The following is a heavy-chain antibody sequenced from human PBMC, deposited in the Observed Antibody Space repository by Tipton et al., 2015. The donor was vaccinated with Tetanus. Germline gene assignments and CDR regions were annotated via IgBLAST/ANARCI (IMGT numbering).Heavy chain of an antibody. Sequence: LRLSCTVSGGSLRSGGYYWSWIRQHPGQGLEWIGYIYYTGNTYYNPSLKSRVTLSIDMSKNQFSLRLSSVTAADTAVYFCARRVVGATLDYWGQGTQIVVSS. D-gene: IGHD1-26*01. CDR3: ARRVVGATLDY. J-gene: IGHJ4*02. V-gene: IGHV4-31*03. CDR1: GGSLRSGGYY. CDR2: IYYTGNT.